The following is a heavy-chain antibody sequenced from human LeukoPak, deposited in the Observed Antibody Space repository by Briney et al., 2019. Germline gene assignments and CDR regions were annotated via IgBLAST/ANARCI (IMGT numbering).Heavy chain of an antibody. CDR1: GGSISSSSYY. V-gene: IGHV4-39*07. J-gene: IGHJ4*02. CDR2: IYYSGST. Sequence: PSETLSLTCTVSGGSISSSSYYWGWIRQPPGKGLEWIGSIYYSGSTYYNPSLKSRVTITVDTSKNQFSLKLSSVTAADTAVYYCARIHITMVYFDYRGQGTLVTVSS. CDR3: ARIHITMVYFDY. D-gene: IGHD3-10*01.